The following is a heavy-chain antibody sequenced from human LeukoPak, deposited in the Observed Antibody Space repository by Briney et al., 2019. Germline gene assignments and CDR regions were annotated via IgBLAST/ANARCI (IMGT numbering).Heavy chain of an antibody. CDR2: ISGSGGST. Sequence: GGSLRLSCAASGFTFSSFALSWVRQAPGKGLEWVSSISGSGGSTSYADSVKGRFTISRDISTNTLYLQMNSLRAEDTAVYYCARPSGYYYNYYGMDVWGQGTTVTVSS. J-gene: IGHJ6*02. V-gene: IGHV3-23*01. CDR3: ARPSGYYYNYYGMDV. CDR1: GFTFSSFA. D-gene: IGHD3-22*01.